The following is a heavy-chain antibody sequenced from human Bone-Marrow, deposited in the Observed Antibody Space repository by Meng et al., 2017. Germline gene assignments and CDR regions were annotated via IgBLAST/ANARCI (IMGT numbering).Heavy chain of an antibody. CDR1: GYTFTGHY. V-gene: IGHV1-2*02. Sequence: QVELVQVGAEVKNPGASVKVSCKSSGYTFTGHYIYWVRHAPGQGLEWMGWINPKSGDTKYAQNFQGRVTLTRDTSISTAHMELSRLSSDDTAVYYCARRVSTVGDLDYWGQGTLVTVSS. J-gene: IGHJ4*02. CDR2: INPKSGDT. CDR3: ARRVSTVGDLDY. D-gene: IGHD2-21*01.